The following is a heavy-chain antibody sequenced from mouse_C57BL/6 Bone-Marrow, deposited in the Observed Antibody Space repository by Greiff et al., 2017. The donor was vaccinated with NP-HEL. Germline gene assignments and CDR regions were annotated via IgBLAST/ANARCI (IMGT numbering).Heavy chain of an antibody. CDR1: GYTFTSYW. Sequence: QVQLQQPGAELVRPGSSVKLSCKASGYTFTSYWMHWVKQRPIQGLEWIGNIDPSDSETHYNQKFKDKATLTVDKSSSTAYMQLSSLTSEDSAVYYCARSGVPYWYFDVWGTGTTVTVSS. CDR2: IDPSDSET. CDR3: ARSGVPYWYFDV. V-gene: IGHV1-52*01. J-gene: IGHJ1*03.